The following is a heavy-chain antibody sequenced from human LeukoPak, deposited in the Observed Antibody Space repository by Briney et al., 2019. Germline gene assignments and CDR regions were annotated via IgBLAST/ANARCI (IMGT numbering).Heavy chain of an antibody. CDR2: AHISGGT. Sequence: SETLSLTCIVSGGSIRNYYWSWVRQPPQKGLGLIGNAHISGGTNYNPSLKSRLTLSVDTSRNEFSLKLRSLTVADTAVYYCARSYDTSGYFHAFDIWGQGTMVTVSS. J-gene: IGHJ3*02. V-gene: IGHV4-4*09. D-gene: IGHD3-22*01. CDR1: GGSIRNYY. CDR3: ARSYDTSGYFHAFDI.